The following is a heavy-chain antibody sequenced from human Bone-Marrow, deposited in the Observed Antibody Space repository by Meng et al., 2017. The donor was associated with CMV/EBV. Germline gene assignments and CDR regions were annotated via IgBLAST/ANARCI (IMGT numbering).Heavy chain of an antibody. D-gene: IGHD3-22*01. CDR3: VRGRNYYDISGYLDY. CDR2: ISYDGSNI. Sequence: GGSLRLSCAASGFTFSSYAMSWVRQAPGKGLEWVGLISYDGSNIYDADSVKGRFSISRDNSKNMLYLKMNSLRDEDTAVYYCVRGRNYYDISGYLDYWGQGNLVTVSS. J-gene: IGHJ4*02. V-gene: IGHV3-30*04. CDR1: GFTFSSYA.